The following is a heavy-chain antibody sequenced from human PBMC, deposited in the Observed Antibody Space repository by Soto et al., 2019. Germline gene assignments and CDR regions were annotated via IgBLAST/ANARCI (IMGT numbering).Heavy chain of an antibody. CDR2: INAGNGNT. J-gene: IGHJ4*02. D-gene: IGHD1-1*01. CDR1: GGTFSSYA. V-gene: IGHV1-3*01. CDR3: ARLPYNWNDGVVDY. Sequence: ASVKVSCKASGGTFSSYAISWVRQAPGQGLECMGWINAGNGNTKYSQKFQGRVTITRDTSASTAYMELSSLRSEDTAVYYCARLPYNWNDGVVDYWGQGTLVTVSS.